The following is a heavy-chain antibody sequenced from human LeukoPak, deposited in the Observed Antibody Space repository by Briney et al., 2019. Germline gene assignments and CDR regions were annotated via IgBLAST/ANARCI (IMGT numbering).Heavy chain of an antibody. V-gene: IGHV1-24*01. D-gene: IGHD5/OR15-5a*01. J-gene: IGHJ4*02. CDR1: GYTLTELS. CDR3: ATDGYGVFSLGY. CDR2: FDPEDGET. Sequence: ASVKVSCKVSGYTLTELSTHWVRQAPGKGLEWMGGFDPEDGETIYAQKFQGRVTMTEDTSTDTAYMELSSLRSEDTAVYYCATDGYGVFSLGYWGQGTLVTVSS.